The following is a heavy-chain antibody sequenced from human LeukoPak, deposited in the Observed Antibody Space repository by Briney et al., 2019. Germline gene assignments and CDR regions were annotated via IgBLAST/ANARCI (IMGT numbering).Heavy chain of an antibody. CDR2: VYYSGST. CDR1: GGSINNTSYY. Sequence: PSETLSLTCTVSGGSINNTSYYWGWIRQPPGKGLEWIGTVYYSGSTYYNPSLESRLTTSVDTSKNQFSLKLTSVTAADTAVYFCASYGDCNCFDYWGQGTLVTVSS. J-gene: IGHJ4*02. D-gene: IGHD2-21*01. CDR3: ASYGDCNCFDY. V-gene: IGHV4-39*01.